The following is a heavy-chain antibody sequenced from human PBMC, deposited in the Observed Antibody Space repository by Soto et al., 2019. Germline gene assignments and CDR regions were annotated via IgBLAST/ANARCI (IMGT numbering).Heavy chain of an antibody. Sequence: AAVKVSCKSSGYTFTSYGISGVRQAPGQGLEWMGWISAYNGNTNYAQKLQGRVTMTTDTSTSTAYMELRSLRSDDTAVYYCAREDNWNSIYYWGQRTLVTVSS. J-gene: IGHJ4*02. V-gene: IGHV1-18*01. CDR2: ISAYNGNT. CDR3: AREDNWNSIYY. CDR1: GYTFTSYG. D-gene: IGHD1-20*01.